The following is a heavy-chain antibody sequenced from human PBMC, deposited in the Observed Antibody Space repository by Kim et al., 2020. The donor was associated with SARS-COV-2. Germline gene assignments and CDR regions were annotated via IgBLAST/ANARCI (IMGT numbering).Heavy chain of an antibody. CDR3: ARDLSPGYSRGWTYYYYGMVV. D-gene: IGHD6-19*01. CDR2: ISYDGSNK. Sequence: GGSLRLSCAASGFTFRSYAMHWVRQAPGKGLEWMVDISYDGSNKYYADSVKGRFTISRDNSKNTLYVQMNSLRAEDTAVYYCARDLSPGYSRGWTYYYYGMVVRGQGTTVAVSS. J-gene: IGHJ6*02. CDR1: GFTFRSYA. V-gene: IGHV3-30*04.